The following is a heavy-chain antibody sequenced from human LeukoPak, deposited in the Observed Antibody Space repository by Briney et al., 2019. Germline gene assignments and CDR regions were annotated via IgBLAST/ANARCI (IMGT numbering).Heavy chain of an antibody. CDR1: GFIFSNYG. J-gene: IGHJ4*02. D-gene: IGHD3-10*01. Sequence: GASLRLSCAASGFIFSNYGMHWVRQAPGKGLEWLALIWHDGSKTYYRDSVKGRFTISRDNSKDTVYLHMDSLRVEDSAVYYCAKEEGRDPRTSSGYWDRGTLLTVSS. CDR2: IWHDGSKT. V-gene: IGHV3-33*03. CDR3: AKEEGRDPRTSSGY.